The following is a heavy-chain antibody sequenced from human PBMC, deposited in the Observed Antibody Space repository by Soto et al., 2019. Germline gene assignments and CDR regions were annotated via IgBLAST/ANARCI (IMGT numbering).Heavy chain of an antibody. J-gene: IGHJ5*02. CDR2: INPSGGST. V-gene: IGHV1-46*03. CDR1: GYTFTSYY. CDR3: ARDDSHYGDSRSGWFDP. Sequence: ASVKVSCKASGYTFTSYYMHWVRQAPGQGLEWMGIINPSGGSTSYAQKFQGRVTMTRDTSTSTVYMELSSLRSEDTAVYYCARDDSHYGDSRSGWFDPWGQGTLVTVSS. D-gene: IGHD4-17*01.